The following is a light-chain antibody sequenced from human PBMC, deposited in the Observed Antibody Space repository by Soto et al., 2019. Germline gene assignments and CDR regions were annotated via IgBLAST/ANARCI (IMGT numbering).Light chain of an antibody. J-gene: IGKJ4*01. CDR3: QQRSNWTLT. Sequence: EIVLTQSPATLSLSPGERATLSCRASQSVSSFLAWYQQKPGQAPMLLIYDASNRATGIPARFSASGSGTDFTLNISSLEPEDFAVYYCQQRSNWTLTFGGGTQVEIK. V-gene: IGKV3-11*01. CDR2: DAS. CDR1: QSVSSF.